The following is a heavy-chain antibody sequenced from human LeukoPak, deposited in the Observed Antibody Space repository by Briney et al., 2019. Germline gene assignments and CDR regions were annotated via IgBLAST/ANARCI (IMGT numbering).Heavy chain of an antibody. Sequence: GGSLRLSCAASGFTFSSYAMSWVRQAPGKGLEWVSYISSSSSTIYYADSVKGRFTISRDNAKNSLYLQMNSLRAEDTAVYYCARDRSMATPDWFDPWGQGTLVTVSS. CDR3: ARDRSMATPDWFDP. V-gene: IGHV3-48*01. CDR2: ISSSSSTI. J-gene: IGHJ5*02. D-gene: IGHD5-24*01. CDR1: GFTFSSYA.